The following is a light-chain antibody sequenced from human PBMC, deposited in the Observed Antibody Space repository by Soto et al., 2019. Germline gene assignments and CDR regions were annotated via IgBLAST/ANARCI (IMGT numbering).Light chain of an antibody. CDR2: GAS. V-gene: IGKV3-15*01. Sequence: QAPAALSVSPVERATLSCMASQSVSSNLAWYQQKPGQAPRLLVYGASTRPTGIPTRFSGSGSGTEFTLTISSLQSEDFAVYYCQQYNNWPLWTFGQGTKVDIK. CDR1: QSVSSN. J-gene: IGKJ1*01. CDR3: QQYNNWPLWT.